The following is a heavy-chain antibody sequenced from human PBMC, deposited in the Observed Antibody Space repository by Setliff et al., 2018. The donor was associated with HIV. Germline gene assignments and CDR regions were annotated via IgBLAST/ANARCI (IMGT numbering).Heavy chain of an antibody. CDR3: ARDVAVAGTEF. Sequence: GGSLRLSCVASGFSFNNYWMCWVRQAPGQGLEWVANIDLDGSEKNYVESVKGRFTISRDNAENSLYLQMNSLRAEDTAVYYCARDVAVAGTEFWGQGTLVTVSS. D-gene: IGHD6-19*01. CDR1: GFSFNNYW. J-gene: IGHJ4*02. CDR2: IDLDGSEK. V-gene: IGHV3-7*01.